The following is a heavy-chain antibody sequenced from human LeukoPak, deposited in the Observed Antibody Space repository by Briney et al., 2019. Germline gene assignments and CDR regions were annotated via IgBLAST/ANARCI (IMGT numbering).Heavy chain of an antibody. CDR2: IKQDGSEK. J-gene: IGHJ4*02. Sequence: GGSLRLSCAASGFTFSSYWMSWVRQAPGKGLEWVANIKQDGSEKYYVDSVKGRFTISRDNAKNSLYLQMNSLRAEDTAVYYCARGYCSGGSCYHSDYWGQGTLVTVSS. D-gene: IGHD2-15*01. CDR1: GFTFSSYW. CDR3: ARGYCSGGSCYHSDY. V-gene: IGHV3-7*04.